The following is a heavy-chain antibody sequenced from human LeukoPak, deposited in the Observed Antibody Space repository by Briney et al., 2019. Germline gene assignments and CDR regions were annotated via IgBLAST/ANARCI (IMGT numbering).Heavy chain of an antibody. CDR3: AKDWYGGSWFDP. CDR2: IYYSGNT. Sequence: SETLSLTCTVSGGSISSSSYYWGWIRQPPGKGLEWIGYIYYSGNTNYNPSLKSRVTISVDTSKNQFSLKLSSVTAADTAVYYCAKDWYGGSWFDPWGQGTLVTVSS. V-gene: IGHV4-61*05. D-gene: IGHD3/OR15-3a*01. CDR1: GGSISSSSYY. J-gene: IGHJ5*02.